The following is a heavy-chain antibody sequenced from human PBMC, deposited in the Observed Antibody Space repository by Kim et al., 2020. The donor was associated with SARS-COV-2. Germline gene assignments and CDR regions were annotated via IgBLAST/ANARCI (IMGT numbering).Heavy chain of an antibody. J-gene: IGHJ4*02. CDR3: AKLWVVGYYFLDETIYYFDY. CDR1: GFTFSSYG. Sequence: GGSLRLSCAASGFTFSSYGMHWVRQAPGKGLEWVAVISYDGNNKYYADSVKGRFTISRDNSKNTLYLQMNSLRAEDTAVYYCAKLWVVGYYFLDETIYYFDYWGQGTLVTVSS. D-gene: IGHD3-22*01. CDR2: ISYDGNNK. V-gene: IGHV3-30*18.